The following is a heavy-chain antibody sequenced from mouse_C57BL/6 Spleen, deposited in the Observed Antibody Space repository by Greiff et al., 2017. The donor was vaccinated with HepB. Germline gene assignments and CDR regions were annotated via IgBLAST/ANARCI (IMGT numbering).Heavy chain of an antibody. CDR3: ARSSTVTWCAY. Sequence: EVQLQQSGPELVKPGASVKISCKASGYTFTDYYMNWVKQSHGKSLEWIGDINPNNGGTSYNQKFKGKATLTVDKSSSTAYMELRSLTSEDSAVYYCARSSTVTWCAYWGQGTLVTVSA. J-gene: IGHJ3*01. D-gene: IGHD4-1*02. CDR1: GYTFTDYY. V-gene: IGHV1-26*01. CDR2: INPNNGGT.